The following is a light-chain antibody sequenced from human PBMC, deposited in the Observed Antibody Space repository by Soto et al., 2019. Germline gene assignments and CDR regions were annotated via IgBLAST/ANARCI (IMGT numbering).Light chain of an antibody. Sequence: QSALTQPPSVSAAPGQKVTISCSGSSSNIGNNYVSWYQQLPGAAPKLLIYDNTRRPSRIPDRFSGSKSGTSATLGITGLQTGDEADYYCGTWDSNLSGWVFGGGTKVTVL. J-gene: IGLJ3*02. CDR2: DNT. CDR3: GTWDSNLSGWV. CDR1: SSNIGNNY. V-gene: IGLV1-51*01.